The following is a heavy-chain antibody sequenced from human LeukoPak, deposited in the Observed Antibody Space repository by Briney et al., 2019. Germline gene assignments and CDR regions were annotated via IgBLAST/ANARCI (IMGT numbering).Heavy chain of an antibody. J-gene: IGHJ4*02. V-gene: IGHV4-39*01. D-gene: IGHD3-10*01. CDR3: ARQGEDYYGSGSYYLGY. Sequence: PSETLSLTCTVSGGSISSSSYYWGWIRQPPGKGLEWIGSIYYSGSTYYNPSLKSRVTISVDTSKNQFSLKLSSVTAADTAVYYCARQGEDYYGSGSYYLGYWGQGTLVTVSS. CDR2: IYYSGST. CDR1: GGSISSSSYY.